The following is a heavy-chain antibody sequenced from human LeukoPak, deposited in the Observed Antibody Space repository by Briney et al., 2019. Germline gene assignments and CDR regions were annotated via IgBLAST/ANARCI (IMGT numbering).Heavy chain of an antibody. J-gene: IGHJ4*02. V-gene: IGHV3-21*01. CDR2: ISSSSSYI. CDR1: GFTFSTYT. CDR3: ARDALAAGYRLEWYYFDY. Sequence: PGGSLRLSCAASGFTFSTYTMNWVRQAPGKGRWWVSSISSSSSYIYYADSVKGRFTISRDNAKNSLYLQMNSLRAEDTAVYYCARDALAAGYRLEWYYFDYWGQGTLVTVSS. D-gene: IGHD2-2*01.